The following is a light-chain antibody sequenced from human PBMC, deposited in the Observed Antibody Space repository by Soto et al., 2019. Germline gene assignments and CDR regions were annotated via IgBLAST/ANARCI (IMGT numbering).Light chain of an antibody. CDR1: SSNIGSNT. CDR3: AAWDDSLNGQV. J-gene: IGLJ1*01. Sequence: QSVLTQPPSASGTPGQRVTISCSGSSSNIGSNTVNWYQQLPGTAPKLLIDSNNQRPSGVPDRFSGSKSGTSASLAISGLQSEDEADYYCAAWDDSLNGQVFGTGTKVTVL. CDR2: SNN. V-gene: IGLV1-44*01.